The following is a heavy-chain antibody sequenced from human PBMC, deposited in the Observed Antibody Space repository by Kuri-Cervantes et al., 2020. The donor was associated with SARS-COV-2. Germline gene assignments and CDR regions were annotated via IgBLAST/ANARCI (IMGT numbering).Heavy chain of an antibody. CDR1: GYTFTSYG. D-gene: IGHD6-13*01. CDR2: MNPNSGNT. J-gene: IGHJ3*02. CDR3: ARGWQQQLVGDAFDI. V-gene: IGHV1-8*03. Sequence: ASVKVSCKASGYTFTSYGINWVRQATGQGLEWMGWMNPNSGNTGYAQKFQGRVTITRNTSISTAYMELSSLRSEDTAVYYCARGWQQQLVGDAFDIWGQGTMVTVSS.